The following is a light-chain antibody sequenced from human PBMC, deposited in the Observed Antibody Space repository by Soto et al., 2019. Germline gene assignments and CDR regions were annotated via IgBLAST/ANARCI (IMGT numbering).Light chain of an antibody. Sequence: EIVLTQSPGTLSLSPGERATLSCRASQSVSSSYLAWYQQKPDQAPRLLIYGASSRATGIPDRFSGSGSGTDFTLTISGLEPEDFAVYYCQQYGSSPLTFGGGTKVEIK. CDR3: QQYGSSPLT. CDR1: QSVSSSY. J-gene: IGKJ4*01. V-gene: IGKV3-20*01. CDR2: GAS.